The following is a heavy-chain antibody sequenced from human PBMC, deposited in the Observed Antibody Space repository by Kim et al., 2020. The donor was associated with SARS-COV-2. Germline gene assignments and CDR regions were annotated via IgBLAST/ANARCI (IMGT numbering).Heavy chain of an antibody. CDR1: GYTFTSYG. Sequence: ASVKVSCKASGYTFTSYGISWVRQAPGQGLEWMGWISANNGNTIYVQRLQGRITMTTDTSTNTAYMELRSLRSDDTAVYYCARDLFLKPGRWFDPWGQGTRVTVSS. CDR3: ARDLFLKPGRWFDP. J-gene: IGHJ5*02. V-gene: IGHV1-18*01. CDR2: ISANNGNT. D-gene: IGHD3-3*01.